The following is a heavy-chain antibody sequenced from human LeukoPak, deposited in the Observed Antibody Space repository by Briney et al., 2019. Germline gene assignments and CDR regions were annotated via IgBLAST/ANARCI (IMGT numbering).Heavy chain of an antibody. CDR1: GFTFDDYA. CDR3: AKNRMGYLNYFDY. V-gene: IGHV3-9*01. Sequence: GGSLRLSCAASGFTFDDYAMHWVRQAPGKGLEWVSGISWNSGTIAYADSGKGRFTISRDNANNSLYLQMNSLRAEDTALYYCAKNRMGYLNYFDYWGQGTLVTVSS. CDR2: ISWNSGTI. J-gene: IGHJ4*02. D-gene: IGHD1-26*01.